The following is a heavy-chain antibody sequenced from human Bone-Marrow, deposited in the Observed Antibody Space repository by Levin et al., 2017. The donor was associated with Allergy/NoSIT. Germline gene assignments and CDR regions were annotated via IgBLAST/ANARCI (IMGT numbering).Heavy chain of an antibody. Sequence: SQTLSLTCAISGDSVSSNDAAWNWIRQSPSRGLEWLVRTYYRTKWFNDYAVSVKSRITVTPDTSENQFFLHLNSVSPEDTAIYYCAREQPSGWPYNWLDPWGQGTLVTVSS. CDR2: TYYRTKWFN. J-gene: IGHJ5*02. CDR3: AREQPSGWPYNWLDP. D-gene: IGHD6-19*01. CDR1: GDSVSSNDAA. V-gene: IGHV6-1*01.